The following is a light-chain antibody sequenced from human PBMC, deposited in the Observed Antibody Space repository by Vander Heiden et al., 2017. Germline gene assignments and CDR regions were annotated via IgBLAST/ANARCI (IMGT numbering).Light chain of an antibody. CDR2: DDS. CDR1: NSVSAS. CDR3: QVWDSSSDHQV. V-gene: IGLV3-21*02. J-gene: IGLJ3*02. Sequence: SHVPTQPPSVLVAPRQTSRITFGGNNSVSASVNLYQQYPGQAPVLVVYDDSDRPSWIPERFTGSNAGNMATLTISRVEDGDEADYYCQVWDSSSDHQVFGGGTKLTVL.